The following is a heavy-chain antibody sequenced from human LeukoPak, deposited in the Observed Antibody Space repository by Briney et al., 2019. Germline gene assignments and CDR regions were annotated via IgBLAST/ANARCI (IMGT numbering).Heavy chain of an antibody. CDR3: ARAVVVPAAIGDYYYYYYMDV. CDR2: ISSSGSTI. Sequence: PGGSLRLSCAASGFTFSSYEMNWVRQAPGKGLEWVSYISSSGSTIYYADSVKGRFTISRDNAKNSLYLQMNSLRAEDTALYYCARAVVVPAAIGDYYYYYYMDVWGKGTTVTVSS. V-gene: IGHV3-48*03. D-gene: IGHD2-2*01. J-gene: IGHJ6*03. CDR1: GFTFSSYE.